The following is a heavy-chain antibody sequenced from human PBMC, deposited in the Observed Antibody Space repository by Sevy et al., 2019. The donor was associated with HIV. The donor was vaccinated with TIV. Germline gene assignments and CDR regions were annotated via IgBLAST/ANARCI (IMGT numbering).Heavy chain of an antibody. D-gene: IGHD3-22*01. CDR2: FDPEDGER. J-gene: IGHJ4*02. CDR1: GYTLTQLS. Sequence: ASVKVSCKVSGYTLTQLSRNWVRQAPGKGLEWMGSFDPEDGERIYAQTFQGRVTMTEDRSTDTAYMDLSSLRSEDTAVYYCATTKDYYEGSGYPFDYWGQGTLVTVSS. V-gene: IGHV1-24*01. CDR3: ATTKDYYEGSGYPFDY.